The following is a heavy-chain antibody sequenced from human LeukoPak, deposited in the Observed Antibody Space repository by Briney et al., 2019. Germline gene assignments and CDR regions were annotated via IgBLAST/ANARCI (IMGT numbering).Heavy chain of an antibody. J-gene: IGHJ4*02. V-gene: IGHV4-30-4*08. Sequence: PSQTLSLTCTVSGGSISSGGYYWSWIRQPPGKGLEWIGYIYYSGSTYYNPSLKSRVTISVDTSKNQFSLKLSSVTAADTAVYYCASVVVITYCPDYWGQGTLVTVSS. CDR2: IYYSGST. D-gene: IGHD3-22*01. CDR3: ASVVVITYCPDY. CDR1: GGSISSGGYY.